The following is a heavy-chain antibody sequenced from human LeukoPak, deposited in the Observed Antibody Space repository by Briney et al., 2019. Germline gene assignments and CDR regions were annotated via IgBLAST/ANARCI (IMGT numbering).Heavy chain of an antibody. CDR3: ARGHWGLDS. CDR1: GFTFSDHY. Sequence: PGGSLRLSCAASGFTFSDHYMSWIRQAPGKGLEWVSYISHTGTTMYYADSVKGRFTLSRDNARNSLYLQMNSLRAEDTAVYYCARGHWGLDSWGQGTLVTVSS. CDR2: ISHTGTTM. V-gene: IGHV3-11*04. J-gene: IGHJ4*02. D-gene: IGHD7-27*01.